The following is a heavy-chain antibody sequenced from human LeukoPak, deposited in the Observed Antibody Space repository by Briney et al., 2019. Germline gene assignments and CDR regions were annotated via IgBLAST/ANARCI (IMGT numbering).Heavy chain of an antibody. V-gene: IGHV1-18*01. J-gene: IGHJ6*03. D-gene: IGHD2-21*01. CDR3: ARVAEDPYYYYYIDV. CDR2: ITAYNGNT. CDR1: GYTFTTYG. Sequence: GASVNVSCKASGYTFTTYGISWERHAPGQGLEWMVWITAYNGNTNYAQRLQGRVTMTTDTSTSTAYMELRSLRSDDTAVYHCARVAEDPYYYYYIDVWGKGTTVTVS.